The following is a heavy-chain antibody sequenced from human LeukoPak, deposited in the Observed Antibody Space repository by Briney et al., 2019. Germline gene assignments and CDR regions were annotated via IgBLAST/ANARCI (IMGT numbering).Heavy chain of an antibody. CDR1: GGSFSGYY. D-gene: IGHD2-15*01. Sequence: SETLSLTRAVYGGSFSGYYWSWIRQPPGKGLEWIGEINHSGSTNYNPSLKSRVTISVDASKNQFSLKLSSVTAADTAVYYCARRPGGYCSGGSCYFPSGYYYMDVWGKGTTVTVSS. V-gene: IGHV4-34*01. CDR3: ARRPGGYCSGGSCYFPSGYYYMDV. CDR2: INHSGST. J-gene: IGHJ6*03.